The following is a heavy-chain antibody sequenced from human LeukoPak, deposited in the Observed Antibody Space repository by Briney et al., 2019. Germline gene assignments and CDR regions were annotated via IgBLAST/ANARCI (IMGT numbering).Heavy chain of an antibody. CDR2: IYHSGTT. D-gene: IGHD6-19*01. J-gene: IGHJ3*02. CDR1: GGSIRSYY. Sequence: PSETLSLTCTVSGGSIRSYYWSWIRQPPGKGLEWIGYIYHSGTTNYNPSLKSRVTISVDTSKNQLSLKLSSVTAADTAVYYCSRAGYISGWFSDAFDIWGQGAMVTVSS. V-gene: IGHV4-59*01. CDR3: SRAGYISGWFSDAFDI.